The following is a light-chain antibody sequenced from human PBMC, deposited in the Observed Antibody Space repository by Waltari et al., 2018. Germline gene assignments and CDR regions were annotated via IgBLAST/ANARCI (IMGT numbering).Light chain of an antibody. V-gene: IGKV3-20*01. CDR1: QSVSRT. Sequence: ELVLTQSPGTLSLSPGDRAPLSCRASQSVSRTLAWYQQKPGQAPRLLIYDASSRATGIPDRFSGSGSGTDFSLTISRLEPEDFAVYYCQKYGTLPATFGQGTKVEIK. J-gene: IGKJ1*01. CDR3: QKYGTLPAT. CDR2: DAS.